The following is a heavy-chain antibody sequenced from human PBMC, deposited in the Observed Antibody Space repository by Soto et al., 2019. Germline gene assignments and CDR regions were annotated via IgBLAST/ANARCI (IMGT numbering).Heavy chain of an antibody. D-gene: IGHD3-3*01. Sequence: SETLSLTCTVSGGSISSSSYYWGWIRQPPGKGLEWIGSIYYSGSTYYNPSLRSRVTISVDTSKNQFSLKLSSVTAADTAVYYCARQGRFWENYYYGMDVGGQGTTVTVSS. J-gene: IGHJ6*02. CDR3: ARQGRFWENYYYGMDV. CDR1: GGSISSSSYY. V-gene: IGHV4-39*01. CDR2: IYYSGST.